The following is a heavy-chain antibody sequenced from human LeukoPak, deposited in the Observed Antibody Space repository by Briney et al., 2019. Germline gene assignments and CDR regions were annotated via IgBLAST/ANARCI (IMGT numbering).Heavy chain of an antibody. Sequence: GGTLRLSCAASGFTFSSYGMSWVRQAPGKGLEWVSAISGSGGSTYYADSVKGRFTISRDNAKNSLYLQMNSLRAEDTAVYYCAREADYGDYEGYWGQGTLVTVSS. J-gene: IGHJ4*02. CDR3: AREADYGDYEGY. CDR2: ISGSGGST. D-gene: IGHD4-17*01. CDR1: GFTFSSYG. V-gene: IGHV3-23*01.